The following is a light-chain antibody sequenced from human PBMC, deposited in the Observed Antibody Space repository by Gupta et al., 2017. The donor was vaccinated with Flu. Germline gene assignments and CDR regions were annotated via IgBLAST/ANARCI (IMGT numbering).Light chain of an antibody. Sequence: PGKTATIACGGNKIGTESVHWYQQRPGQAPVLVVYDDRHRPSGIPERFFGSNSANTATLTISGVEAGDEADYYYQVWESSGGGVFGGGTKLTVL. CDR1: KIGTES. V-gene: IGLV3-21*03. CDR3: QVWESSGGGV. CDR2: DDR. J-gene: IGLJ3*02.